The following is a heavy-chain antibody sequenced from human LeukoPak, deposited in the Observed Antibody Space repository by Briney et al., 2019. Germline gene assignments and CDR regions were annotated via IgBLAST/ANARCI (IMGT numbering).Heavy chain of an antibody. Sequence: ASVKVSCKGSGYTFSVYSMHWMRQAPGQRPEWMGRINLNSGDTDYAQRFQGRVTMTRDTSISTAYMDLSRLRSDDTAVYYCARGSIVGATFDYFDYWGQGTLVTVSS. CDR2: INLNSGDT. J-gene: IGHJ4*02. CDR3: ARGSIVGATFDYFDY. CDR1: GYTFSVYS. V-gene: IGHV1-2*02. D-gene: IGHD1-26*01.